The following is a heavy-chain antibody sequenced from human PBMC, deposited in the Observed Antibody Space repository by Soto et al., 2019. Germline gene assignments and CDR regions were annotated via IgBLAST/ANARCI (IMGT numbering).Heavy chain of an antibody. CDR2: TSYDGSNK. D-gene: IGHD3-16*01. V-gene: IGHV3-30*03. CDR1: GFTFRSYV. J-gene: IGHJ1*01. CDR3: ARWGTTGGSVV. Sequence: QVQLVESGGGVVQPGTSLRVSCVGSGFTFRSYVIHWVRQAPGKGLEWVALTSYDGSNKYYGDSVRGRFTISRDNSRNKADLQMGSPRLEQTVLYFSARWGTTGGSVVWGEGTLGSLSS.